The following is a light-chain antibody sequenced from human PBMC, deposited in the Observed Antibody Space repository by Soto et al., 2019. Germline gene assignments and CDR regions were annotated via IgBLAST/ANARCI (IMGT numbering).Light chain of an antibody. Sequence: DIQMTQSPSSVSASVGDRVTITCRASQSVRSWLAWYQQKPGRAPKFLIYDASSLESGVPSRFSGSGSGTEFTLTISNLQPEDFATYYCQQYDNYPLTFGGGTKVDIK. CDR1: QSVRSW. J-gene: IGKJ4*01. V-gene: IGKV1-5*01. CDR2: DAS. CDR3: QQYDNYPLT.